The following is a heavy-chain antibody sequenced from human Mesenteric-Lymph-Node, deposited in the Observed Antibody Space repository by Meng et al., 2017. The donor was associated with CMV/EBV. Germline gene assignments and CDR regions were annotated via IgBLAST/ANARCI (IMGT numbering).Heavy chain of an antibody. CDR3: ARARGGFSSSWPRGGAFDI. CDR1: GFTFSSYG. CDR2: IKQDGSEN. D-gene: IGHD6-13*01. J-gene: IGHJ4*02. Sequence: GESLKISCAASGFTFSSYGMHWVRQAPGKGLEWVANIKQDGSENYYVDSVKGRFTISRDNAKNSLYLQMNSLRAEDTAVYYCARARGGFSSSWPRGGAFDIWGQGTLVTVSS. V-gene: IGHV3-7*01.